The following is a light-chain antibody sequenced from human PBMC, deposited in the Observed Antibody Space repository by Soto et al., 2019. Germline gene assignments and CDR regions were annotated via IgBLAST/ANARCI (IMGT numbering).Light chain of an antibody. J-gene: IGKJ4*01. Sequence: EIVLTQSPATLSLSPGDRATLSCRASQSVSSYLAWYQQKPGRAPRLLIYDASNRATGIPARFRGSGSGTDFTLTISSLEPEDFAVYYCQQRSNRPTFGGGTKVEIK. V-gene: IGKV3-11*01. CDR3: QQRSNRPT. CDR1: QSVSSY. CDR2: DAS.